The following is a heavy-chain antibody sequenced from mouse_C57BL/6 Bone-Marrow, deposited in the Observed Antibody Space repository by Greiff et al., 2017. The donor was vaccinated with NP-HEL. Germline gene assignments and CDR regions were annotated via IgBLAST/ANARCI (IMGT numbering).Heavy chain of an antibody. Sequence: VQLQQSGPELVKPGASVTISCKASGYTFTDYYMNWVKQSHGKSLEWIGDINPNNGGTSYNQKFKGKATLTVDKSSSTAYMELRSLTSEDSAVYYWARYGSSPFDYWGQGTTLTVSS. CDR3: ARYGSSPFDY. CDR1: GYTFTDYY. V-gene: IGHV1-26*01. D-gene: IGHD1-1*01. J-gene: IGHJ2*01. CDR2: INPNNGGT.